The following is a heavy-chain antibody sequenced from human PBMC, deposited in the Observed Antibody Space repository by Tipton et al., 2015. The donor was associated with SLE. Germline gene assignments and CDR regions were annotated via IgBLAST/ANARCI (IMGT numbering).Heavy chain of an antibody. Sequence: SLRLSCAASGFTFSSYAMHWVRQAPGKGLEWVAVISYDGSNKYYADSVKCRFTISRDNSKNTLYLQMNSLRAEDTAVYYCASSLLTVFAGFDYWGQGTLVTVSS. D-gene: IGHD3-3*01. J-gene: IGHJ4*02. V-gene: IGHV3-30*04. CDR1: GFTFSSYA. CDR3: ASSLLTVFAGFDY. CDR2: ISYDGSNK.